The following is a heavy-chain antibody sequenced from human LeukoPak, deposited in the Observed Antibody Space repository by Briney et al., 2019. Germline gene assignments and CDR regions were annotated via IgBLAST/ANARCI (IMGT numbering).Heavy chain of an antibody. J-gene: IGHJ4*02. D-gene: IGHD6-6*01. CDR2: IYYSGST. Sequence: WVRQAPGKGLEWIGSIYYSGSTYYNPSLKSRVTISVDTSKNQFSLKLSSVTAADTAVYYCASNQLIGSSWWDYWGQGTLVTVSS. CDR3: ASNQLIGSSWWDY. V-gene: IGHV4-39*01.